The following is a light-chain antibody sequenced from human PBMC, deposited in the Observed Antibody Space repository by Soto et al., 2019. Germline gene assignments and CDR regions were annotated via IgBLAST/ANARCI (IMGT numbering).Light chain of an antibody. V-gene: IGKV1-27*01. J-gene: IGKJ1*01. CDR1: QVIGNN. CDR2: AAS. CDR3: QKYNSAPRT. Sequence: SQMTESPSSLSASVGDRVTITCRASQVIGNNLAWYQQKPGKVPKLLIYAASTLQSGVPSRFSGSGSGTDFTLTISSLQPEDVATYYCQKYNSAPRTFGQGTKVAIK.